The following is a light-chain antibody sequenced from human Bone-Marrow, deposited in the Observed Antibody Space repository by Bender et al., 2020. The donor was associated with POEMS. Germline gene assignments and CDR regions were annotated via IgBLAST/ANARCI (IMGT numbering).Light chain of an antibody. CDR1: PTNVGSSYNL. CDR3: CSYTGFGPWV. CDR2: EVT. V-gene: IGLV2-23*02. Sequence: QSALTQPASVSGSPGQAIIISCTGTPTNVGSSYNLISWYQQHPGKAPKLLIYEVTKRPSGVSDRFSGSKSGNTASLTLSGLQAEDEAVYYCCSYTGFGPWVFGGGTEVTVL. J-gene: IGLJ3*02.